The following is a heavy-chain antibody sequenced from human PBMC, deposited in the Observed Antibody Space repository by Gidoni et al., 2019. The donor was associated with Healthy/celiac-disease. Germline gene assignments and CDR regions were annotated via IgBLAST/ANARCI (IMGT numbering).Heavy chain of an antibody. J-gene: IGHJ4*02. D-gene: IGHD3-10*01. V-gene: IGHV3-23*01. Sequence: EVQLLESGGGLVQPGGSLRLSCAASGFTFSSYAMSWVRQAPGKGLEWVSGISGSGGSTYYADSVKGRFTISRDNSKNTLYLQMNSLRAEDTAVYYCAKGRGLLWFGELSAFDYWGQGTLVTVSS. CDR3: AKGRGLLWFGELSAFDY. CDR2: ISGSGGST. CDR1: GFTFSSYA.